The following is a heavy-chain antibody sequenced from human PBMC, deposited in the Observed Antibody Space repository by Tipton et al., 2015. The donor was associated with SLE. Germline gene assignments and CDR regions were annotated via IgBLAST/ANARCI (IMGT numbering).Heavy chain of an antibody. Sequence: TLSLTCAVFGGSLSDYYWTWIRQPPGKGLEWIGEINHSGRSKYNPSLKSRVTISVDTSKNQFSLKLSSVTAADTAVYYCARERGDGMDFWGQGTTVIVSS. CDR2: INHSGRS. J-gene: IGHJ6*02. CDR3: ARERGDGMDF. V-gene: IGHV4-34*01. CDR1: GGSLSDYY. D-gene: IGHD3-10*01.